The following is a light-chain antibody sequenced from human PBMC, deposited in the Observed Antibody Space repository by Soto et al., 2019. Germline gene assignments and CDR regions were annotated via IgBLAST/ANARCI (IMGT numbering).Light chain of an antibody. Sequence: QSAPTQPASVSGSPGQSITISCTGTSSDVGSYNLVSWYQQHPGKAPKLMIYEGSKRPSGVSNRFSGSKSGNTASLTISGLQAEDEADYYCCSYAGSSTLFVFGTGTKLTVL. J-gene: IGLJ1*01. V-gene: IGLV2-23*01. CDR3: CSYAGSSTLFV. CDR2: EGS. CDR1: SSDVGSYNL.